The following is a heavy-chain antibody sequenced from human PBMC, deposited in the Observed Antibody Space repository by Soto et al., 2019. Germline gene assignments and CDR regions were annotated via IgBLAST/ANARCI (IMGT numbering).Heavy chain of an antibody. CDR3: ARYYDFWSGYLEPEYNWFDP. D-gene: IGHD3-3*01. CDR1: GGSISSSSYY. J-gene: IGHJ5*02. CDR2: IYYSGST. V-gene: IGHV4-39*01. Sequence: QLQLQESDPGLVKPSEPLSLTCTVSGGSISSSSYYWGWIRKPPGKGLEWIGSIYYSGSTYYNPSLKSRFTISVDTSKNQSSLKLSSVTAADTAVYYCARYYDFWSGYLEPEYNWFDPWGQGTLVTVSS.